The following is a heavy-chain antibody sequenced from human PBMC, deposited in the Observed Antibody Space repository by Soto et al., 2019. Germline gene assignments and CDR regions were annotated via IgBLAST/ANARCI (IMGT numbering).Heavy chain of an antibody. D-gene: IGHD6-19*01. CDR1: AFSFNTYW. CDR3: ARDWGTPGRGSAVGYYYHYGMDV. CDR2: IKDDGSEK. Sequence: GALRLSCLAAAFSFNTYWMSWVRQETGRGLEWVANIKDDGSEKNYVDSVKGRFTISRDNAKNSLYLQMNSLRGEDTAVYFCARDWGTPGRGSAVGYYYHYGMDVWGQGTTVTVSS. J-gene: IGHJ6*02. V-gene: IGHV3-7*05.